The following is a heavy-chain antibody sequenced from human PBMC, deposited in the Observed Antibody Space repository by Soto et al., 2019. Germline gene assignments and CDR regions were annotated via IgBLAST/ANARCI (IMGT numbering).Heavy chain of an antibody. J-gene: IGHJ4*02. V-gene: IGHV4-30-4*01. CDR1: GGSISSGDYY. Sequence: SETLSLTCTVSGGSISSGDYYWSWIRQPPGKGLEWIGYIYYSGSTYYNPSLKSRVTISVDTSKNQFSLKLSSVTAADTAVYYCARAPPPGSNNDYWGQGTLVTVSS. CDR2: IYYSGST. CDR3: ARAPPPGSNNDY.